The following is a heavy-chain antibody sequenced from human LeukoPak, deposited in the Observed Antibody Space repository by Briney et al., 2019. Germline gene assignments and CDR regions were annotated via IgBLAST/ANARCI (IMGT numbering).Heavy chain of an antibody. D-gene: IGHD1-1*01. Sequence: PGGSLRLSCAASGFTFSSYSMNWVRQAPGKGLEWVSSISSSSSYIYYADSVKGRFTISRDNAKNSPYLQMNSLRAEDTAVYYCARDPGGNHDSNFDYWGQGTLVTVSS. CDR2: ISSSSSYI. CDR3: ARDPGGNHDSNFDY. J-gene: IGHJ4*02. V-gene: IGHV3-21*01. CDR1: GFTFSSYS.